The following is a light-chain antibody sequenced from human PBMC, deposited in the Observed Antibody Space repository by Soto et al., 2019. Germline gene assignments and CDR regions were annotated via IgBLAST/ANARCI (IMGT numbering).Light chain of an antibody. J-gene: IGKJ4*01. CDR2: ETS. CDR3: QQYGSYPLT. Sequence: EVVLTQSPGALSLSPGERATLSCRASQSVDSSYFAWYQQRPGQAPRLLIYETSSRATGIPDRFSGSGSGTDFTLTVSRLEPEYFAVYFCQQYGSYPLTFGGGTKVEIK. V-gene: IGKV3-20*01. CDR1: QSVDSSY.